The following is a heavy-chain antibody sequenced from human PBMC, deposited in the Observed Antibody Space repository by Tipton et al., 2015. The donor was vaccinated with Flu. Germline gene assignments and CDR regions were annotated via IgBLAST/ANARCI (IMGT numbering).Heavy chain of an antibody. CDR3: VRDFYDSNNYYKNNKFFPY. D-gene: IGHD1/OR15-1a*01. CDR2: INPSNGGT. J-gene: IGHJ4*02. CDR1: GYTFTDYY. V-gene: IGHV1-2*02. Sequence: QLVQSGAEVKRPGASLKVSCKASGYTFTDYYVHWVRQAPGQGLEWMGWINPSNGGTSYAQKFQGRVTMTRDTFINTAYMELGRLESDDTAVYYCVRDFYDSNNYYKNNKFFPYWGQGALVTVSS.